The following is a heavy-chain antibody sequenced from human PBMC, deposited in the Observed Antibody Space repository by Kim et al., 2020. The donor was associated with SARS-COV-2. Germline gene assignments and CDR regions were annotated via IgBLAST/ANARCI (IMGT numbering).Heavy chain of an antibody. V-gene: IGHV3-30*18. Sequence: GGSLRLSCAASGFTFSSYGMHWVRQAPGKGLEWVAVISYDGSNKYYADSVKGRFTISRDNSKNTLYLQMNSLRAEDTAVYYWAKDFGFGEPPTNWFDPWG. J-gene: IGHJ5*02. CDR3: AKDFGFGEPPTNWFDP. CDR2: ISYDGSNK. CDR1: GFTFSSYG. D-gene: IGHD3-10*01.